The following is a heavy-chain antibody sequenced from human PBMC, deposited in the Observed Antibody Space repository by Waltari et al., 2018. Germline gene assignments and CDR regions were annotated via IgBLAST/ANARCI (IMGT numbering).Heavy chain of an antibody. CDR3: ATDLGGDPDGGAFDI. J-gene: IGHJ3*02. V-gene: IGHV1-24*01. D-gene: IGHD3-16*01. CDR1: GYTLTELS. Sequence: QVQLVQSGAEVKKPGASVKVSCKVSGYTLTELSMHWVRQAPGKGLEWMGGCETEDGETIYEQKFQGRVTMTEDTSTDTDYMELSSRRSEDTAVYYCATDLGGDPDGGAFDIWGQGTMVTVSS. CDR2: CETEDGET.